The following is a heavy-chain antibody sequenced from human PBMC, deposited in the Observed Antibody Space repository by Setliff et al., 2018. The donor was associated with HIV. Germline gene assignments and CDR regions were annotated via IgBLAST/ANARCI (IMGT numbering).Heavy chain of an antibody. V-gene: IGHV1-2*02. D-gene: IGHD2-21*02. CDR2: INPNSGDT. Sequence: VKVSCKASGYTFTGYYMHWVRQAPGQGLEWMGWINPNSGDTNYAQKFQGRVTMTTDTSISTAYMELSRLRSDDTAVYYCATDVGVVTAHNWFDPWGQGTLVTVSS. CDR3: ATDVGVVTAHNWFDP. CDR1: GYTFTGYY. J-gene: IGHJ5*02.